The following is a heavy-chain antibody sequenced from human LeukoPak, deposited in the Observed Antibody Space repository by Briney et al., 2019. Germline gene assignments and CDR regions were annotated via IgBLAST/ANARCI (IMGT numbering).Heavy chain of an antibody. Sequence: GGSLRLSCAASGFTFSSYGMHWVRQAPGKGLEWVAFIRYDGSNKYYADSVKGRFTISRDNSKNTLYLQMNSLRAEDTAVYYCAKVGALRYSAYSGTLGYWGQGTLVTVSS. V-gene: IGHV3-30*02. D-gene: IGHD3-9*01. CDR3: AKVGALRYSAYSGTLGY. J-gene: IGHJ4*02. CDR2: IRYDGSNK. CDR1: GFTFSSYG.